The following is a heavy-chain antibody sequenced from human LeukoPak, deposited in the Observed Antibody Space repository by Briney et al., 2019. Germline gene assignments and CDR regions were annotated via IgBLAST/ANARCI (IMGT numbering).Heavy chain of an antibody. CDR3: AARSGELPYYFDY. J-gene: IGHJ4*02. CDR2: IIPIFGTA. D-gene: IGHD1-26*01. Sequence: GSSVKVCCKASGGTFSSYAISWVRQAPGQGLEWMGGIIPIFGTANYAQKFQGRVTITADTSTSTAYMELRSLRSDDTAVYYCAARSGELPYYFDYWGQGTLVTVSS. CDR1: GGTFSSYA. V-gene: IGHV1-69*06.